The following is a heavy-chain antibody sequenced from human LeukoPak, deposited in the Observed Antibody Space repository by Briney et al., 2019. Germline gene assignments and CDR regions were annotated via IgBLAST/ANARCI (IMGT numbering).Heavy chain of an antibody. J-gene: IGHJ6*03. D-gene: IGHD3-10*01. V-gene: IGHV3-23*01. CDR1: GFTFSSYA. CDR3: AKGSGGSGSYPIYYMDV. Sequence: GGSLRLSCAASGFTFSSYAMSWVRQAPGKGLEWVSAISGSGGSTYYADSVKGRFTISRDNSKNTLYLQMNSLRAEDTAVYYCAKGSGGSGSYPIYYMDVWGKGTTVTVSS. CDR2: ISGSGGST.